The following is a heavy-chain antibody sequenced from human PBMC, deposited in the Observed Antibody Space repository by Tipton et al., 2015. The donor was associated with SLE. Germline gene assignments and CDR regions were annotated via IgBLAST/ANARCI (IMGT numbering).Heavy chain of an antibody. J-gene: IGHJ4*02. CDR3: ARGYYGSGSFDY. Sequence: LRLSCTVSGGSISSSSYYWSWIRQPPGKGLEWIGEINHSGSTNYNPSLKGRVTISIDTSKNQFSLKLSSVTAADTAVYYCARGYYGSGSFDYWGQGTLVTVSS. D-gene: IGHD3-10*01. V-gene: IGHV4-39*07. CDR2: INHSGST. CDR1: GGSISSSSYY.